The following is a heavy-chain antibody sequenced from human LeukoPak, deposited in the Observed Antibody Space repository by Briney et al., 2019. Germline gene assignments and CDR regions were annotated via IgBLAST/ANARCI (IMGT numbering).Heavy chain of an antibody. CDR2: ISGSGDNT. CDR1: GFTFSSYA. Sequence: GGSLRLSCAASGFTFSSYAMTWVRQAPGKGLEWVSCISGSGDNTYYADSGKGRFTISRDNSKNTLYLQVDSLRAEDTAVYYCAKGGARYFDWLAIDYWGQGTLVTVSS. J-gene: IGHJ4*02. CDR3: AKGGARYFDWLAIDY. D-gene: IGHD3-9*01. V-gene: IGHV3-23*01.